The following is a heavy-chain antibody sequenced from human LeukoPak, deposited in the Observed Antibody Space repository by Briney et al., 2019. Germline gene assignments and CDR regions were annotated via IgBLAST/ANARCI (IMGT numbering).Heavy chain of an antibody. CDR1: GGSISSYY. CDR2: IYYSGST. J-gene: IGHJ4*02. D-gene: IGHD3-22*01. Sequence: PETLSLTCTVCGGSISSYYWSWIRQPPGKGLEWIGYIYYSGSTNYNPSLKSRATISVDTPKNQFSLKLSSVTAADTAVYYCASYSYYYDSSGYFDYWGQGTLVTVSS. V-gene: IGHV4-59*01. CDR3: ASYSYYYDSSGYFDY.